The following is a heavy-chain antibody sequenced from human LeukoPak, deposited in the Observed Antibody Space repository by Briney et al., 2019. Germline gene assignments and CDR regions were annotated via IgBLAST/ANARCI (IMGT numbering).Heavy chain of an antibody. V-gene: IGHV3-23*01. J-gene: IGHJ3*02. CDR2: ISGSGGST. Sequence: GGSLRLSCAASGFTFSSYAMSWVRQAPGKGLEWVSAISGSGGSTYYADSVKGRFTISRDNAKNTLYLQMNSLRAEDTAVYYCAREGGDYDDAFDIWGQGTMVTVSS. D-gene: IGHD4-17*01. CDR3: AREGGDYDDAFDI. CDR1: GFTFSSYA.